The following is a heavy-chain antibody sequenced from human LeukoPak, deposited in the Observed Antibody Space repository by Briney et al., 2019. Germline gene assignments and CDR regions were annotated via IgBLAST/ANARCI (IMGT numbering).Heavy chain of an antibody. CDR1: GYTFTGYY. CDR2: INPNSGGT. Sequence: ASVKVSCKASGYTFTGYYMHCVRQAPGQGLEWMGWINPNSGGTNYAQKFQGRVTMTRDTSISTAYMELSRLRSDDTAVYYCATHSSGYYYYFDYWGQGTLVTVSS. CDR3: ATHSSGYYYYFDY. D-gene: IGHD3-22*01. J-gene: IGHJ4*02. V-gene: IGHV1-2*02.